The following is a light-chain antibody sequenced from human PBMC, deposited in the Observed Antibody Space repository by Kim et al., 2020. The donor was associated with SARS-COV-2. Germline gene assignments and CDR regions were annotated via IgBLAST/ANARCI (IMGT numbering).Light chain of an antibody. V-gene: IGKV1-5*01. J-gene: IGKJ2*01. Sequence: DIQMTQSSSTLSASVGDSVTITCRASQSISRWLAWYQQKPGKAPKLLINDASSLESGVPSRFSGSGSGTEFNLTNSSLQPDDFATNYSQHNNTYSYTFDQGTKLKTK. CDR1: QSISRW. CDR3: QHNNTYSYT. CDR2: DAS.